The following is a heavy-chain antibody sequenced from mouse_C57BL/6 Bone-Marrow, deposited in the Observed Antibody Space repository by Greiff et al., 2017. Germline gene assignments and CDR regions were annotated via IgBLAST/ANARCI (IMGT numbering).Heavy chain of an antibody. CDR2: ISYSGST. J-gene: IGHJ4*01. D-gene: IGHD2-5*01. CDR1: GYSITSGYD. V-gene: IGHV3-1*01. CDR3: ARENSNQGAMDY. Sequence: EVQLVESGPGMVKPSQSLSLTCTVTGYSITSGYDWHWIRHFPGNKLEWMGYISYSGSTNYNPSLKSRISITHDTSKNHFFLKLNSVTTEDTATYYCARENSNQGAMDYWGQGTSVTVSS.